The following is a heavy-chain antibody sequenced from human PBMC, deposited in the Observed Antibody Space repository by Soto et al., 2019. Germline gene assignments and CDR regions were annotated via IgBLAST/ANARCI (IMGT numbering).Heavy chain of an antibody. CDR2: IYYSGST. V-gene: IGHV4-30-4*01. CDR3: ARMIVEMAFDI. Sequence: SETLSLTCTVSGGSISSGDYYWSWIRQPPGKGLEWIGYIYYSGSTYYNPSLKSRVTISVDTSKNQFSLKLSSVTAADTAVYYCARMIVEMAFDICGQGTMVTVSS. D-gene: IGHD3-22*01. CDR1: GGSISSGDYY. J-gene: IGHJ3*02.